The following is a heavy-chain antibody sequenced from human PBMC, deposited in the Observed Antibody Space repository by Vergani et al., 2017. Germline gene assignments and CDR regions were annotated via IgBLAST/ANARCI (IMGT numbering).Heavy chain of an antibody. Sequence: QLQLQESGPGLVKPSETLSLTCTVSGGSISSSSYYWGWIRQPPGKGLEWIGSISYSGRTYYNPSLKSRVTISVDTSKNQFSLKLSSVTAADTAVYYCARHLAYCGGDCYPYYYGMDVWGQGTTVTVSS. CDR3: ARHLAYCGGDCYPYYYGMDV. V-gene: IGHV4-39*01. D-gene: IGHD2-21*02. CDR1: GGSISSSSYY. J-gene: IGHJ6*02. CDR2: ISYSGRT.